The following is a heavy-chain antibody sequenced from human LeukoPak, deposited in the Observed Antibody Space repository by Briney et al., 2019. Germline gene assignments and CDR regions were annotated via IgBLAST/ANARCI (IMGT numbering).Heavy chain of an antibody. CDR3: AGGHRNWLLSWFDP. CDR1: GGSFSGNY. J-gene: IGHJ5*02. V-gene: IGHV4-34*01. D-gene: IGHD3-9*01. CDR2: INDSEYT. Sequence: SETLSLTCAVYGGSFSGNYWSWIRQPPGKGLEWIGEINDSEYTNYNPSLKSRVTISIDTSKNQFSLKLASVTAADTAEYYCAGGHRNWLLSWFDPWGRGTLVTVSS.